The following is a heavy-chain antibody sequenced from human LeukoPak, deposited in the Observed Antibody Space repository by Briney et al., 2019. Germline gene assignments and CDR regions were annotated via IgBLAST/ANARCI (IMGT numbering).Heavy chain of an antibody. J-gene: IGHJ4*02. CDR1: GFTFSSYS. Sequence: PGGSLRLSCAASGFTFSSYSMNWVRQAPGKGLEWVAVISYDGSNKYYADSVKGRFTISRDNSKNTLYLQMNSLRAEDTAVYYCARDKNNCFDYWGQGTLVTVSS. CDR2: ISYDGSNK. D-gene: IGHD1-20*01. CDR3: ARDKNNCFDY. V-gene: IGHV3-30*03.